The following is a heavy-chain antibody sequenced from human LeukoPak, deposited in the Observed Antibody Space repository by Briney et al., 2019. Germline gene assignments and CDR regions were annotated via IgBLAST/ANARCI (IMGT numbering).Heavy chain of an antibody. CDR3: AISEGYCSSASCDAYYYYMYV. V-gene: IGHV3-21*01. D-gene: IGHD2-2*01. CDR2: ISTGSSYI. CDR1: GFTFSSFS. J-gene: IGHJ6*03. Sequence: GGSLRLSCAASGFTFSSFSMNWVRQAPGRGLGWVSSISTGSSYINYADSVKGRFAISRDNAQNSLYLQMTSLRAEDTAVYYCAISEGYCSSASCDAYYYYMYVWGKGTTVTVSS.